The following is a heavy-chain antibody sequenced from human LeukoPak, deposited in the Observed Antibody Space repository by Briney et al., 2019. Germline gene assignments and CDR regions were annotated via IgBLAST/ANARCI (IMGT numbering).Heavy chain of an antibody. CDR2: IYYSGST. V-gene: IGHV4-59*01. J-gene: IGHJ4*02. CDR1: GGSISSYY. D-gene: IGHD3/OR15-3a*01. Sequence: KPSETLSLTCTVSGGSISSYYWSWIRQPPGKGLEWIGYIYYSGSTNYNPSLKSRVTISVDTSKKQFSLKLSSVTAADTAVYYCARGQGRDWSNYYFDYWGQGTLVTVSS. CDR3: ARGQGRDWSNYYFDY.